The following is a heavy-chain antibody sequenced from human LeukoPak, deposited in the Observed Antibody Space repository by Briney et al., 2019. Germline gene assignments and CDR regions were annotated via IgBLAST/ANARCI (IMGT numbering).Heavy chain of an antibody. Sequence: GGSLRLSCEASGFTFSSYGMHWVRQAPGKGLQWVAFIQYDGNNKYYADSVRGRFTISRDNAKNSLFLQMNSLRAEDTAVYYCAKGTYSSGWSIDYWGQGTLVTVSS. V-gene: IGHV3-30*02. D-gene: IGHD6-19*01. CDR2: IQYDGNNK. CDR1: GFTFSSYG. CDR3: AKGTYSSGWSIDY. J-gene: IGHJ4*02.